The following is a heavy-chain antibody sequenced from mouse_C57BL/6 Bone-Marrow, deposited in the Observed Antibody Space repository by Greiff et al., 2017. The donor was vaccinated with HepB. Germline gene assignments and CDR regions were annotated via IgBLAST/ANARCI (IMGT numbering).Heavy chain of an antibody. CDR3: ARGDYYGSTHWYFDV. CDR1: GYTFTSYG. J-gene: IGHJ1*03. CDR2: IDIGNGYT. V-gene: IGHV1-58*01. Sequence: VQLQQSGAELVRPGSSVKMSCKTSGYTFTSYGINWVKQRPGQGLEWIGYIDIGNGYTEYNEKFKGKATLTSDTSSSTAYMQHSSLTSEDSAIYFGARGDYYGSTHWYFDVWGTGTTVTVSS. D-gene: IGHD1-1*01.